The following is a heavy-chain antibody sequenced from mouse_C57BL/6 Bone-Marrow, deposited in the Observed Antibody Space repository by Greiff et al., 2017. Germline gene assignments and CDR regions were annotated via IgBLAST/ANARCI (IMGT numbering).Heavy chain of an antibody. V-gene: IGHV1-81*01. Sequence: QVQLQQSGAELARPGASVKLSCKASGYTFTSYGISWVKQRTGQGLEWIGEIYPRSGNTYYNEKFKGKATLTADKSSSTAYMELRSLTSEGSAVYFCARSGPTVVGTDYWGQGTTLTVSS. CDR2: IYPRSGNT. D-gene: IGHD1-1*01. CDR1: GYTFTSYG. CDR3: ARSGPTVVGTDY. J-gene: IGHJ2*01.